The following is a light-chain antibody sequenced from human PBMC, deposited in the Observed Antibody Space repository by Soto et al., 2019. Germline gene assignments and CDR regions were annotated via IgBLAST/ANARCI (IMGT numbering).Light chain of an antibody. CDR3: TSYAGGTPYV. Sequence: QSVLTQPPSASGSPGQSVTISCTGTSSDIGGYKYVSWFQQHPGKAPKLMIYEVSKRPSGVPDRFSGSKSGNTASLTVSGPQAEDEADYYCTSYAGGTPYVFGTGTKLTVL. CDR1: SSDIGGYKY. CDR2: EVS. J-gene: IGLJ1*01. V-gene: IGLV2-8*01.